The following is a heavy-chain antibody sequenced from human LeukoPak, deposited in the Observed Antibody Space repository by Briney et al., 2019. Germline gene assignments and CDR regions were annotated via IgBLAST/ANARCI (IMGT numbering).Heavy chain of an antibody. CDR3: ARDMVRGVIIPLGY. J-gene: IGHJ4*02. Sequence: APVKVSCKASGYTFTSYDINWVRQATGQGLEWMGWMNPNSGNTGYAQKFQGRVTMTRNTSISTAYMELSGLRSEDTAVYYCARDMVRGVIIPLGYWGQGTLVTVSS. CDR2: MNPNSGNT. D-gene: IGHD3-10*01. CDR1: GYTFTSYD. V-gene: IGHV1-8*01.